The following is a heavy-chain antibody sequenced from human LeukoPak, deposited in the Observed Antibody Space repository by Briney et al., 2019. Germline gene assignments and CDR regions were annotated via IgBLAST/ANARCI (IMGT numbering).Heavy chain of an antibody. D-gene: IGHD2-2*01. CDR3: ARLGGYCSSTSCSIGWGY. V-gene: IGHV5-51*01. J-gene: IGHJ4*02. CDR2: IYPGDSDT. CDR1: GYSFTSYW. Sequence: GESLKISCKGSGYSFTSYWIGWVRHMPGKGLEWLGIIYPGDSDTRYSPSFQGQVTISADKSISTAYLQWSSLKASDTAMYYCARLGGYCSSTSCSIGWGYWGQGTLVTVSS.